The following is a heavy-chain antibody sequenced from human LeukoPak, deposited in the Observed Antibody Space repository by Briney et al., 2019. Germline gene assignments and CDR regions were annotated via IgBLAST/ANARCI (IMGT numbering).Heavy chain of an antibody. CDR1: GGSINNYY. J-gene: IGHJ4*02. V-gene: IGHV4-59*01. CDR3: ARVMTFGQWLVPQN. D-gene: IGHD6-19*01. CDR2: IYYSGST. Sequence: PSETLSLTCTVSGGSINNYYWSWIRQPPGKGLEWIGYIYYSGSTNYNPSLKSRVTISVDTSKNQFSLKLSSVTAADTAVYYCARVMTFGQWLVPQNWGQGTLVTVSS.